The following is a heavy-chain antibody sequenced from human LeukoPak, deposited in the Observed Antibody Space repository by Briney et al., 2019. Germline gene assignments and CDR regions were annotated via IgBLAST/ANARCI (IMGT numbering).Heavy chain of an antibody. CDR3: ASDPARDYYDTSGYFRWVDS. D-gene: IGHD3-22*01. CDR2: ISSSGSTI. V-gene: IGHV3-11*01. J-gene: IGHJ4*02. CDR1: GFTFSDYY. Sequence: GGSLRLSCAASGFTFSDYYMSWIRQAPGKGLEWVSYISSSGSTIYYADSVKGRFTISRDNAKNSLYLQMNSLRAEDTAVYYCASDPARDYYDTSGYFRWVDSWGQGTLVTVSS.